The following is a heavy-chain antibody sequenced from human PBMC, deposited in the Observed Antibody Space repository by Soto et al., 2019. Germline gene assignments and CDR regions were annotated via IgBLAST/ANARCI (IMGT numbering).Heavy chain of an antibody. Sequence: PGGSLRLSCAASGFTFSSYAMSWVRQAPGKGLEWVSSISSSGKYIYYADSLKGRFTISRDNAENSLYLQMSSLRVEDTALYYCARDWDRSTSCYVSWGQGTLVTVSS. CDR3: ARDWDRSTSCYVS. D-gene: IGHD2-2*01. V-gene: IGHV3-21*01. CDR2: ISSSGKYI. CDR1: GFTFSSYA. J-gene: IGHJ5*02.